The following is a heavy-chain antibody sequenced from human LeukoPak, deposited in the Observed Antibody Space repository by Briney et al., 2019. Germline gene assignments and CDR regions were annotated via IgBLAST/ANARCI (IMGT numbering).Heavy chain of an antibody. CDR3: ARMTVSGRDNWFDP. D-gene: IGHD6-19*01. Sequence: VASVKVSCKASGYTFTSYDINWVRQATGQGLEWMGWMNPNSGNTGYAQKFQGRVTMTRNTSINTAYMELSSLTSEDTAVYYCARMTVSGRDNWFDPWGQGTLVTVSS. J-gene: IGHJ5*02. CDR2: MNPNSGNT. V-gene: IGHV1-8*01. CDR1: GYTFTSYD.